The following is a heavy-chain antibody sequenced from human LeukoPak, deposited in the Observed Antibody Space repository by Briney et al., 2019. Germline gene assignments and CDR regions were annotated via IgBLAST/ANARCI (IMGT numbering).Heavy chain of an antibody. CDR2: IYYSGIT. Sequence: PGGSLRLSCTVSGFTVSSNSMSWIRQPPGKGLEWIGYIYYSGITYHNPSLKSRVTISVDTSNNQFSLKMSSVTAADTAVYFCARHQEGMVRGVLYYMDVWGKGTTVIISS. D-gene: IGHD3-10*01. V-gene: IGHV4-59*08. CDR1: GFTVSSNS. CDR3: ARHQEGMVRGVLYYMDV. J-gene: IGHJ6*03.